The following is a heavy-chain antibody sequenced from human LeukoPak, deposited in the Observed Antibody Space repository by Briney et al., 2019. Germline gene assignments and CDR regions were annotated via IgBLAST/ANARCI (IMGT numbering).Heavy chain of an antibody. V-gene: IGHV4-34*01. CDR1: GGSFSGYY. D-gene: IGHD3-10*01. Sequence: SETLSLTCAVYGGSFSGYYWSWIRQPPGKGLEWIGEINHSGSTNYNPSLKSRVTISVVTSKNQFSLKLSSVTAADTAVYYCARHRRDYYGSGRMYYFDYWGQGTLVTVSS. J-gene: IGHJ4*02. CDR2: INHSGST. CDR3: ARHRRDYYGSGRMYYFDY.